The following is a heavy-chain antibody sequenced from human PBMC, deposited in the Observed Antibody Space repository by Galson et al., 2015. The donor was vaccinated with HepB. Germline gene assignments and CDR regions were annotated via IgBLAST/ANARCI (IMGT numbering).Heavy chain of an antibody. Sequence: SVKVSCKASGDTFSSYAFGWVRQAPGQGLEWMGGIIPIFSTTNYTQKFQDRITITADRSTGTVYMELSGLRSEDTAVYFCARVSGDGSGYIWLDPWGQGTLVTVSS. CDR2: IIPIFSTT. D-gene: IGHD3-22*01. J-gene: IGHJ5*02. CDR1: GDTFSSYA. CDR3: ARVSGDGSGYIWLDP. V-gene: IGHV1-69*06.